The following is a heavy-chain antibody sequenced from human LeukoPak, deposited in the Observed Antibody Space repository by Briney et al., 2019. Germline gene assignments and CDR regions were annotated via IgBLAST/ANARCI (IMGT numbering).Heavy chain of an antibody. V-gene: IGHV1-2*02. CDR2: IYPNCGGT. Sequence: ASVTVSCKCSGYTCTGYYLHWVRQPPGQGLEWVGLIYPNCGGTNYVHKFLGRLTMTRDTSISTAYMELSRLRSDDTAVYYCAKASRYCSSTSCLYYFDYWGQGTLVTASS. J-gene: IGHJ4*02. D-gene: IGHD2-2*01. CDR1: GYTCTGYY. CDR3: AKASRYCSSTSCLYYFDY.